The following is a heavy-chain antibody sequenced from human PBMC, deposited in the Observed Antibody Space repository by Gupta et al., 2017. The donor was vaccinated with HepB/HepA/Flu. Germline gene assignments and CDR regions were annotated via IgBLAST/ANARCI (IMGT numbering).Heavy chain of an antibody. CDR1: GFTFSSSG. CDR3: AKEGVVTSTLDY. J-gene: IGHJ4*02. Sequence: QVQLVESGGGVVQPGRSLRLSCASSGFTFSSSGMHWVRQAPGKGLEGVAVISYDGSNKYYADSVKGRFTISRDNSKNTLYLQMNSLRAEDTAVYYCAKEGVVTSTLDYWGQGTLVTVSS. V-gene: IGHV3-30*18. D-gene: IGHD2-21*02. CDR2: ISYDGSNK.